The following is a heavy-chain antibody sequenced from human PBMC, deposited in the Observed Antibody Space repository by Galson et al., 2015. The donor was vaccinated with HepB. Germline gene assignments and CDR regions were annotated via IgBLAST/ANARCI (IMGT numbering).Heavy chain of an antibody. V-gene: IGHV1-2*02. J-gene: IGHJ5*02. CDR1: GYTFTGYY. CDR3: ARDRNCSSTSCLGNWFDP. D-gene: IGHD2-2*01. Sequence: SVKVSCKASGYTFTGYYMHWVRQAPGQGLEWMGWINPNSGGTNYAQKFQGRVTMTRDTSISTAYMELSRLRSDDTAVYYCARDRNCSSTSCLGNWFDPWGQGTLVTVSS. CDR2: INPNSGGT.